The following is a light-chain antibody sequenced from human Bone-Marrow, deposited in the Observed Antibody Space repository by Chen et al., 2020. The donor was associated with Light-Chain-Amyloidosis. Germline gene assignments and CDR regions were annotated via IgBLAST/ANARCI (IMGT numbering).Light chain of an antibody. CDR2: AVS. J-gene: IGLJ1*01. CDR3: SSFTSSSSYV. V-gene: IGLV2-14*01. CDR1: SGDVGTYNY. Sequence: QSALTQPASLSGSPGQSITIPCTGTSGDVGTYNYVSWYQQHPGKAPKVMIYAVSNRPSGVSNRFSGSKSGNTASLTISGLQAEDEADYYCSSFTSSSSYVFGPGTKVTVL.